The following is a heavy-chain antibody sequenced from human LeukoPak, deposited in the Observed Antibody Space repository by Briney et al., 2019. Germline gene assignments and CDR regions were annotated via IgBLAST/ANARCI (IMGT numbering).Heavy chain of an antibody. J-gene: IGHJ6*02. D-gene: IGHD6-13*01. CDR1: GFTFGEYA. Sequence: LRLSCTASGFTFGEYAMSWIRQPPGKGLEWIGEINHSGSTNYNPSLKSRVTISVDTSKNQFSLKLSSVTAADTAVYYCARAPAAGFYYYYGMDVWGQGTTVTVSS. CDR3: ARAPAAGFYYYYGMDV. V-gene: IGHV4-34*01. CDR2: INHSGST.